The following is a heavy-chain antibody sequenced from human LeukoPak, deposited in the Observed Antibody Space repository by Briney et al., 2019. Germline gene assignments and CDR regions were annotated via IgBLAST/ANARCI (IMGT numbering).Heavy chain of an antibody. CDR1: GFTFSSYA. CDR3: ATMGYSGSYFSY. D-gene: IGHD1-26*01. V-gene: IGHV3-23*01. Sequence: PGGSLRLSCAASGFTFSSYAMSWVRQAPGKGLEWVSAISGSGGSTYYADSVKGRFTISRDNSKNTLYLQMNSLRAEDTAVYHCATMGYSGSYFSYWGQGTLVTVSS. CDR2: ISGSGGST. J-gene: IGHJ4*02.